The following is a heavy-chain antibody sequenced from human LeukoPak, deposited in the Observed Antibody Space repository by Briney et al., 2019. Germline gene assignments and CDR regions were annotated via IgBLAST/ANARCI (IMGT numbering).Heavy chain of an antibody. D-gene: IGHD1-26*01. J-gene: IGHJ1*01. Sequence: PSETLSLTCTVSGGSVSGYYWSWIRQPPGKGLEWIGEINHSGSTNYNPSLKSRVAISVDTSKNQFSLKLSPVTAADTAVYYCARGPPTTALTYFQHWGQGTLVTVSS. V-gene: IGHV4-34*01. CDR2: INHSGST. CDR1: GGSVSGYY. CDR3: ARGPPTTALTYFQH.